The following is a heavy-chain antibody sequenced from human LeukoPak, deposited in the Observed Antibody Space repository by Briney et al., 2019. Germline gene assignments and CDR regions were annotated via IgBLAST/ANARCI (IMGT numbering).Heavy chain of an antibody. CDR1: GFTFSSYG. V-gene: IGHV3-30*18. CDR2: ISYDGSNE. J-gene: IGHJ4*02. CDR3: AKDTPLCYFDY. D-gene: IGHD3-16*01. Sequence: GGSLRLSCAASGFTFSSYGMHCVRQAPGKGLEWVAVISYDGSNEYYADSVKGRFTISRDNSKNTLYLQMNSLRVDDTAVYYCAKDTPLCYFDYWGQGTLVTVSS.